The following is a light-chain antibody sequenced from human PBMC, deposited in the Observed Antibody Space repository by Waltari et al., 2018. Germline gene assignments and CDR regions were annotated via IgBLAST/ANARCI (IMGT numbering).Light chain of an antibody. CDR2: GAS. CDR1: QSVGGT. Sequence: EIVLTQSPGTLSLSPGERATLSCWASQSVGGTLAWYQQQPGQAPRLLIYGASSRATGIPDRFSGSGSGTVFSLSISRLEPEDSAVYYCQHYVRLPVTFGQGTKVEIK. V-gene: IGKV3-20*01. CDR3: QHYVRLPVT. J-gene: IGKJ1*01.